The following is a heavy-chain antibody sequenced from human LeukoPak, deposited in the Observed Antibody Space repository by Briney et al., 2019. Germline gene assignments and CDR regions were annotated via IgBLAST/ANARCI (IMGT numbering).Heavy chain of an antibody. Sequence: GASVKVSCKASGYTFTSYYMHWVRQAPGQRLEWMGIINPSGGSTSYAQKFQGRVTMTRDMSTSTVYMELSSLRSEDTAVYCCARVGRDSSGYYSKPFDYWGQGTLVTVSS. V-gene: IGHV1-46*01. J-gene: IGHJ4*02. CDR2: INPSGGST. CDR1: GYTFTSYY. D-gene: IGHD3-22*01. CDR3: ARVGRDSSGYYSKPFDY.